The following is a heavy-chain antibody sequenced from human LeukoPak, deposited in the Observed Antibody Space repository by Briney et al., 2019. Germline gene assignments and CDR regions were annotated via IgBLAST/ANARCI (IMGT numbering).Heavy chain of an antibody. D-gene: IGHD3-22*01. CDR2: INHSGST. Sequence: SETLSLTCAVYGGSFSGYYWSWIRQPPGKGLEWIGEINHSGSTNYNPSLKSRVTISVDTSKNQFSLKLSSVTAADTAVYYCARDLNYDSSGYYSSPDAFDIWGQGTMVTVSS. J-gene: IGHJ3*02. CDR3: ARDLNYDSSGYYSSPDAFDI. CDR1: GGSFSGYY. V-gene: IGHV4-34*01.